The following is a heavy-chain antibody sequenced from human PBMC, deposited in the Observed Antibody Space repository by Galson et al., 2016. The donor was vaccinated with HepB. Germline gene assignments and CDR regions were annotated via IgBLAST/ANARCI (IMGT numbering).Heavy chain of an antibody. D-gene: IGHD6-13*01. CDR1: GFSLSTSGMC. J-gene: IGHJ3*02. Sequence: PALVKPTQTLTLTCTFSGFSLSTSGMCVSWIRQPPGKALEWLARIDWDDDKYYSTSLKTRLTISKDTSKNQVVLTMTSMDPVDTATYYCARIISSWPHEAFDIWGQGTMVTVSS. CDR2: IDWDDDK. CDR3: ARIISSWPHEAFDI. V-gene: IGHV2-70*11.